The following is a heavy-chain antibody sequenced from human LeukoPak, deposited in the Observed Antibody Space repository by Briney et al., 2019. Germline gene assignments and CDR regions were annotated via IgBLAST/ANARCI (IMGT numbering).Heavy chain of an antibody. V-gene: IGHV3-7*01. Sequence: GGSLRLSCAASGFTFSSYWVTWVRQAPGKGLEWVANIEQDGSEKYYVDSVKGRFTISRDNTKNSLYLQMNSLRAEDTAVYYRARYSYSHGYFDYWGQGTLVTVSS. CDR3: ARYSYSHGYFDY. J-gene: IGHJ4*02. CDR2: IEQDGSEK. CDR1: GFTFSSYW. D-gene: IGHD5-18*01.